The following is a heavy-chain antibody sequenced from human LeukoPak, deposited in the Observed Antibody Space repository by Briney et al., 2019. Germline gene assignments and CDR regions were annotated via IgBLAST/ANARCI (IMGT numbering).Heavy chain of an antibody. Sequence: ASETLSLTCTVSGGSISSGGYYWSWIRQPPGKGLEWIGYIYHSGSTYYNPSLKSRVTISVDRSKNQFSLKLSSVTAADTAVYYCARIVVVPAATIDYWGQGTLVTVSS. CDR3: ARIVVVPAATIDY. CDR2: IYHSGST. J-gene: IGHJ4*02. D-gene: IGHD2-2*01. V-gene: IGHV4-30-2*01. CDR1: GGSISSGGYY.